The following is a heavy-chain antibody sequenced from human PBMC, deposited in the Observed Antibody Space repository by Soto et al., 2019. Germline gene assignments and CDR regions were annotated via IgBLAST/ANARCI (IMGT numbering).Heavy chain of an antibody. CDR3: ATQFHHWGGDCYRGPYFGMDV. CDR1: GGSVSSGSYY. Sequence: SETLSLTCTVSGGSVSSGSYYWSWIRQPPGKGLEWIGYIYYSGSTNYNPSLKSRVTISVDTSKNQLSLKLSKLISDDTAVYYCATQFHHWGGDCYRGPYFGMDVWGEGTTVTVSS. V-gene: IGHV4-61*01. J-gene: IGHJ6*04. CDR2: IYYSGST. D-gene: IGHD2-21*02.